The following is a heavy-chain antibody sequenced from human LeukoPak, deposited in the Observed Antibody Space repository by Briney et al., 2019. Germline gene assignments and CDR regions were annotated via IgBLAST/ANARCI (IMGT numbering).Heavy chain of an antibody. V-gene: IGHV1-69*06. Sequence: ASVKVSCKASGGTFSSYAISWVRQAPGQGLEWMGGIIPIFGTANYAQKFQGRVTITADKSTSTAYMELSSLRSEDMAVYYCARGGATTGYYYMDVWGKGTTVIVSS. CDR1: GGTFSSYA. J-gene: IGHJ6*03. CDR2: IIPIFGTA. D-gene: IGHD4-11*01. CDR3: ARGGATTGYYYMDV.